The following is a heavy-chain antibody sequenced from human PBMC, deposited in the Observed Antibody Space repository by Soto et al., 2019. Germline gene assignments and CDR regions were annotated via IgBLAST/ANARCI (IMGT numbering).Heavy chain of an antibody. CDR3: ASIVPGAIGDY. Sequence: QVQLLQSGAEVKKPGASVKVSCKASGYTFTSYGISWVRQAPGQGLEWMGWIRADNGDTNYAEKLQGRVTMTTDTSTSTAYMELRSLRSDDTAVYYCASIVPGAIGDYWGQGTLGTVAS. J-gene: IGHJ4*02. V-gene: IGHV1-18*04. D-gene: IGHD6-19*01. CDR2: IRADNGDT. CDR1: GYTFTSYG.